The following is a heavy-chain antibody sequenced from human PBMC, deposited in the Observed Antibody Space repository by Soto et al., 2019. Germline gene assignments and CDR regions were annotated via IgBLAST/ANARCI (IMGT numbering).Heavy chain of an antibody. D-gene: IGHD3-10*01. CDR2: IIPIFGTA. V-gene: IGHV1-69*13. J-gene: IGHJ6*02. Sequence: RASVKVSCKASGGTFSSYAISWVRQAPGQGLEWMGGIIPIFGTANYAQKFQGRVTITADESTSTAYMELSSLRSEDTAVYYCARARGSGSYHYYYYGMDVWGQGTTVTVSS. CDR1: GGTFSSYA. CDR3: ARARGSGSYHYYYYGMDV.